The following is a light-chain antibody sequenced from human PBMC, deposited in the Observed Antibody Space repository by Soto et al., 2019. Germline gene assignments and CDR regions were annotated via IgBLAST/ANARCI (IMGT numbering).Light chain of an antibody. V-gene: IGKV1-5*03. J-gene: IGKJ1*01. CDR2: KAS. CDR3: QHCNSWA. Sequence: DVQMTQSPSTLSASVGDRVTITCRASQTIGSLLAWYQQKPGKAPNLLIYKASSLESGVPSRFSGSGFGTEFTLTITGLRPDDFATYYGQHCNSWAFGQGTKVEI. CDR1: QTIGSL.